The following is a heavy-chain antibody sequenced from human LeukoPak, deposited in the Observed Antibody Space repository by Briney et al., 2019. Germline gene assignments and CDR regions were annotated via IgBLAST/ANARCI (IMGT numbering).Heavy chain of an antibody. D-gene: IGHD2-2*01. V-gene: IGHV3-7*01. CDR1: GFTFSSYS. Sequence: GGSLRLSCAASGFTFSSYSMNWVRQAPGKGLEWVANIKQDGSEKYYVDSVKGRFTISRDNAKNSLYLQMNSLRAEDTAVYYCARGLILDCSSTSCYFPPFDYWGQGTLVTVSS. J-gene: IGHJ4*02. CDR3: ARGLILDCSSTSCYFPPFDY. CDR2: IKQDGSEK.